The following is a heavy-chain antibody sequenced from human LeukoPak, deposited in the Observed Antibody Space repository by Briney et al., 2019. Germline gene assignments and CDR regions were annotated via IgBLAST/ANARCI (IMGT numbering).Heavy chain of an antibody. CDR3: ALYSGSSGSGP. J-gene: IGHJ4*02. Sequence: GGSLRLSCAASGFTFSSYAMSWVRQAPGKGLEWVSAISGSGGSTYYADSVKGRFTISRDNSKNTLYLQMNSLRAEDTAVYYCALYSGSSGSGPWGQGTLVTVSS. CDR2: ISGSGGST. D-gene: IGHD6-6*01. V-gene: IGHV3-23*01. CDR1: GFTFSSYA.